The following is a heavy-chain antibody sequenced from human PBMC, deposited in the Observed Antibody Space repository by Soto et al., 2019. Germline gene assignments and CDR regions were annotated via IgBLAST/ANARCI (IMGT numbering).Heavy chain of an antibody. D-gene: IGHD2-21*01. CDR1: GFTFSNHA. J-gene: IGHJ6*02. CDR3: GKAAQPWVIRGHCVEV. Sequence: EVQLLESGGGLIQPGGSLRLSCVASGFTFSNHAMTWVRQAPGKGLEWVSSISQSGDDMYYADSVRGRLTISRDNSKNTQYLQMNSLRAEDTAVYYCGKAAQPWVIRGHCVEVWGQGNTVTVSS. CDR2: ISQSGDDM. V-gene: IGHV3-23*01.